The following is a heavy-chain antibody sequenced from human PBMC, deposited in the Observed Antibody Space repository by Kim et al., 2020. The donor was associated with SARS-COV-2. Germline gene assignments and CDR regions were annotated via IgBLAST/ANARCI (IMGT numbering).Heavy chain of an antibody. CDR2: IYYSGST. V-gene: IGHV4-31*03. D-gene: IGHD3-3*01. CDR1: GGSISSGGYY. CDR3: ARVHPRSVGPTWLLYETGRGAFDI. J-gene: IGHJ3*02. Sequence: SETLSLTCTVSGGSISSGGYYWSWIRQHPGKGLEWIGYIYYSGSTYYNPSLKSRVTISVDTSKNQFSLKLSSVTAADTAVYYCARVHPRSVGPTWLLYETGRGAFDIWGQGTMVTVSS.